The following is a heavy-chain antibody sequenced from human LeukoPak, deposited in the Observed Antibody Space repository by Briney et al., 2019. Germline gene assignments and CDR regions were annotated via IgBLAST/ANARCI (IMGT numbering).Heavy chain of an antibody. CDR3: ARRGSTDY. CDR2: IKEDGSEK. V-gene: IGHV3-7*03. Sequence: GGSLRLSCAASGFSFSGDWMTWVRPAPGQGLEWVANIKEDGSEKYYADFVRGRFTISRDNAKNSLDLQMNSLRAEDTAVYYCARRGSTDYWGQGTLVTVSS. CDR1: GFSFSGDW. D-gene: IGHD2/OR15-2a*01. J-gene: IGHJ4*02.